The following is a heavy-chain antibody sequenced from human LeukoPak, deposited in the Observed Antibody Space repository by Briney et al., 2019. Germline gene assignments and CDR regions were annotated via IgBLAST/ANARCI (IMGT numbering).Heavy chain of an antibody. CDR3: ATRVGYCSGGSCFYWFDP. D-gene: IGHD2-15*01. J-gene: IGHJ5*02. Sequence: SETLSLTCTVSGGSISSSSYCWGWIRQPPGKGLEWIGSIYYSGSTYYNPSLKSRVTISVDTSKNQFSLKLSSVTAADTAVYYCATRVGYCSGGSCFYWFDPWGQGTLVTVSS. CDR2: IYYSGST. V-gene: IGHV4-39*01. CDR1: GGSISSSSYC.